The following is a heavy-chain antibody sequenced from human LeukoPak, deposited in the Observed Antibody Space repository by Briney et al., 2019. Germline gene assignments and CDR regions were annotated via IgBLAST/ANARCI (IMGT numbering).Heavy chain of an antibody. CDR1: GYTFTGYY. V-gene: IGHV1-2*02. Sequence: ASVKVSCKASGYTFTGYYMHWVRQAPGQGLEWMGWINPKSGGTNCAQKFQGRVTMTRDTSISTAYMELSRLRSDDTAVYYCAREAAAAGENYFDYWGQGTLVTVSS. D-gene: IGHD6-13*01. CDR3: AREAAAAGENYFDY. CDR2: INPKSGGT. J-gene: IGHJ4*02.